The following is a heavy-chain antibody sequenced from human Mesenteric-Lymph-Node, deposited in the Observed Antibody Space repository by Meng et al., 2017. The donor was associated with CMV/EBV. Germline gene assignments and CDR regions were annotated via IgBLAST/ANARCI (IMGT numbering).Heavy chain of an antibody. V-gene: IGHV3-21*01. CDR3: ARERKDIVVVPAAILFDP. Sequence: GGSLRLSCAAPGFTFSSYSMNWVRQAPGKGLEWVSSISSSSSYIYYADSVKGRFTISRDNAKNSLYLQMNSLRAEDTAVYHCARERKDIVVVPAAILFDPWGQGSLVTVSS. D-gene: IGHD2-2*01. J-gene: IGHJ5*02. CDR2: ISSSSSYI. CDR1: GFTFSSYS.